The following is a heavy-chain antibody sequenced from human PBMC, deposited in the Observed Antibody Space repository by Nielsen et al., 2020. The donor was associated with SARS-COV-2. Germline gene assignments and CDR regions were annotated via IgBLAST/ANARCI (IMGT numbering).Heavy chain of an antibody. CDR1: GGSISPHY. J-gene: IGHJ6*03. Sequence: SETLSLTCTVSGGSISPHYWNWIRQSPGKGLEWIGYIYYSGSTNYNPSLKSRVTISVDTSKNQFSLKLSSVTAADTAVYYCARGYGDSSGWYYYYYMDVWGKGTTVTVSS. CDR3: ARGYGDSSGWYYYYYMDV. V-gene: IGHV4-59*11. CDR2: IYYSGST. D-gene: IGHD6-19*01.